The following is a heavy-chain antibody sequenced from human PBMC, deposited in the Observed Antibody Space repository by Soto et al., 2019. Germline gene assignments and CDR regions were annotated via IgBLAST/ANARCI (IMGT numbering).Heavy chain of an antibody. V-gene: IGHV4-59*01. Sequence: QVQLQESGPGLANPSETLSLTCTVSGDSIKHYYWSWIRQSPGKRLEWIGYIYYTGSTTYNPSLESRVTMSVDTSRNQFYLKLSSVNAADTAVYYCAKYRRTEEEGFTLDSWGRGTLVTVSS. CDR2: IYYTGST. J-gene: IGHJ4*02. CDR1: GDSIKHYY. CDR3: AKYRRTEEEGFTLDS. D-gene: IGHD3-16*02.